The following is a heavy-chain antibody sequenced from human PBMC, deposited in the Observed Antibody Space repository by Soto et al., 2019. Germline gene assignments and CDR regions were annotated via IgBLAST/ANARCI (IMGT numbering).Heavy chain of an antibody. CDR1: GGSISGHY. CDR3: ARGRGGWFINQLLNAFDI. CDR2: IYYSGSA. V-gene: IGHV4-59*11. J-gene: IGHJ3*02. D-gene: IGHD2-2*01. Sequence: TSETLSLTCSVTGGSISGHYWSWIRQPPGKGLEWVGYIYYSGSANYNPSLKSRVTISVDTSKNQFSLKLSSVTAADTAVYYCARGRGGWFINQLLNAFDIWGQGTMVTVSS.